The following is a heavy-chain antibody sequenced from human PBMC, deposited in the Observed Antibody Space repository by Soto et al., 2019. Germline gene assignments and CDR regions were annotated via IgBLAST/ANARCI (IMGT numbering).Heavy chain of an antibody. CDR3: ARDGRGRGIAVAGRFWYFDL. V-gene: IGHV4-31*03. J-gene: IGHJ2*01. CDR1: GASISSGGYY. CDR2: IYYSGST. Sequence: QVQLQESGPGLVKPSQTLSLTCTVSGASISSGGYYWNWIRQHPGKGLEWIGYIYYSGSTYYNPSLKSRVTISVDTSKNEFSLKLSSVTAADTAVYYCARDGRGRGIAVAGRFWYFDLWGRGTLVNVSS. D-gene: IGHD6-19*01.